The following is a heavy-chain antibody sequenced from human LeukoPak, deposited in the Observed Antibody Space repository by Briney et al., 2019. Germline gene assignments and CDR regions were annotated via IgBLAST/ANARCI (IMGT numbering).Heavy chain of an antibody. J-gene: IGHJ4*02. CDR3: VSFYETY. Sequence: GGSLRLSCAASGNYWIHWVRQAPGKGLVWVSHINSDGSWTSYAGSVKGRFTISKDNAKNTVYLQMNSLRAEDTAVYYCVSFYETYWGRGTLVTVSS. V-gene: IGHV3-74*01. D-gene: IGHD2/OR15-2a*01. CDR2: INSDGSWT. CDR1: GNYW.